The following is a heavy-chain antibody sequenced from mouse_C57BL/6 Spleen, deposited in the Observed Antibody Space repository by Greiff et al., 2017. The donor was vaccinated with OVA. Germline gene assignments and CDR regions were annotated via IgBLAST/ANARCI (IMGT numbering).Heavy chain of an antibody. CDR2: INPSNGGT. CDR3: ARCTTVVEGYAMDY. CDR1: GYTFTSYW. D-gene: IGHD1-1*01. J-gene: IGHJ4*01. Sequence: QVHVKQPGTELVKPGASVKLSCKASGYTFTSYWMHWVKQRPGQGLEWIGNINPSNGGTNYNEKFKSKATLTVDKSSSSAYMQLSSLTSEDSAVYYCARCTTVVEGYAMDYWGQGTSVTVSS. V-gene: IGHV1-53*01.